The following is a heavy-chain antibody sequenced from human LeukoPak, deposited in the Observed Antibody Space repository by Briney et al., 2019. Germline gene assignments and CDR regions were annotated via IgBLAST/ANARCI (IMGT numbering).Heavy chain of an antibody. Sequence: ASVTVSCKASGYTFTSYAMHWVRQAPGQRLEWMGWINAGNGNTKYSQKFQGRVTITRDTSASTAYMELSSLRSEDTAVYYCAREVLLWFGESNWLDPWGQGTLVTVSS. CDR1: GYTFTSYA. CDR2: INAGNGNT. V-gene: IGHV1-3*01. D-gene: IGHD3-10*01. CDR3: AREVLLWFGESNWLDP. J-gene: IGHJ5*02.